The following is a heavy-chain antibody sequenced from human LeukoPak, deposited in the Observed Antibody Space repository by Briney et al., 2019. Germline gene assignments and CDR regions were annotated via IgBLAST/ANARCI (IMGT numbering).Heavy chain of an antibody. CDR1: GFTFTSSA. Sequence: ASVKVSCKASGFTFTSSAVQWVRQARGQRLEWIGWIVVGSGNTNYAQKFQERVTITRDMSTSTAYMGLSSLRSEDTAVYYCAAEGGYSYGYESLDYWGQGTLVTVSS. J-gene: IGHJ4*02. CDR3: AAEGGYSYGYESLDY. CDR2: IVVGSGNT. D-gene: IGHD5-18*01. V-gene: IGHV1-58*01.